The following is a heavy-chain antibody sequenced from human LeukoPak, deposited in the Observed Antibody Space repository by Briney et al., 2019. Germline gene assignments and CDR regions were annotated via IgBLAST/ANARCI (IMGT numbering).Heavy chain of an antibody. CDR2: INPKSGGT. CDR1: GYTFTGYY. J-gene: IGHJ4*02. CDR3: ARGKVWQLQHFFDY. V-gene: IGHV1-2*02. D-gene: IGHD6-19*01. Sequence: ASVKVSCKASGYTFTGYYMHWVRQAPGQGLEWMGWINPKSGGTNYEQNFQGRGTMTRDTSISTAYMELSRLRSDDPAVYYCARGKVWQLQHFFDYWGQGTLVTVSS.